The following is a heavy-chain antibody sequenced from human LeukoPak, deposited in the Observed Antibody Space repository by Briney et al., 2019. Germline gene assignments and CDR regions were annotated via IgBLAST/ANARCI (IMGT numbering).Heavy chain of an antibody. CDR2: FDPEDGET. Sequence: ASVKVSCKVSGYTLTELSMHWVRQAPGKGLEWKGGFDPEDGETIYAQKFQGRVTMTEDTSTDTAYMELSSLRSEDTAVYYCAAEGHSYYDFWSGRYFDLWGRGTLVTVSS. CDR3: AAEGHSYYDFWSGRYFDL. D-gene: IGHD3-3*01. CDR1: GYTLTELS. J-gene: IGHJ2*01. V-gene: IGHV1-24*01.